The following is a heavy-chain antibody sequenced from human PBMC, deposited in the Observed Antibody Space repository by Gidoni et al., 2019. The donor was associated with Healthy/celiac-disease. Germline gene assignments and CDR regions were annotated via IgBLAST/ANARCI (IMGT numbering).Heavy chain of an antibody. Sequence: QVQLVQSGAEVKKPGSSVKVSCKASGGTFSSYAISWVRQAPGQGLEWMGGIIPIFGIANYAQKFQGRVTITADKSTSTAYMELSSLRSEDTAVYYCASCIAAAGLSAYGMDVWGQGTTVTVSS. CDR1: GGTFSSYA. J-gene: IGHJ6*02. D-gene: IGHD6-13*01. V-gene: IGHV1-69*17. CDR2: IIPIFGIA. CDR3: ASCIAAAGLSAYGMDV.